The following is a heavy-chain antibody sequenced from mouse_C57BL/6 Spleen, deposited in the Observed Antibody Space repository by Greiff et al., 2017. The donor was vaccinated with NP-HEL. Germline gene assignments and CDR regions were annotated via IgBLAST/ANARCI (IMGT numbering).Heavy chain of an antibody. CDR1: GFTFSDYG. D-gene: IGHD1-1*01. CDR2: ISSGSSTI. CDR3: ARPYYYGSSHPAWFAY. Sequence: EVQVVESGGGLVKPGGSLKLSCAASGFTFSDYGMHWVRQAPEKGLEWVAYISSGSSTIYYADTVKGRFTISRDNAKNTLFLQMTSLRSEDTAMYYCARPYYYGSSHPAWFAYWGQGTLVTVSA. V-gene: IGHV5-17*01. J-gene: IGHJ3*01.